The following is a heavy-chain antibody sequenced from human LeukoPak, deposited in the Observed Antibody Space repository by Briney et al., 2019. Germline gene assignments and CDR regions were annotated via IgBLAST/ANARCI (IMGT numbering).Heavy chain of an antibody. D-gene: IGHD1-1*01. Sequence: ASVKVSCKASGYSFTRYYISWVRQAPGQGLEWMGIINPSSGSTTYAQKFQGRVTMTRDMSTNTVYMELSSLRPEDTAVYYCARGRPETWKPTWSEKYYFDYWGQGTLVTVSS. J-gene: IGHJ4*02. CDR2: INPSSGST. CDR1: GYSFTRYY. CDR3: ARGRPETWKPTWSEKYYFDY. V-gene: IGHV1-46*01.